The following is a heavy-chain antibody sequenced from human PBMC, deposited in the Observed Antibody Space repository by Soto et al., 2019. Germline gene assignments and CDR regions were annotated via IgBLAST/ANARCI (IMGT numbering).Heavy chain of an antibody. D-gene: IGHD5-12*01. CDR2: INPTGSMT. Sequence: QVQLVQSGAEVKKPGASVKVSCKASGYSFITSYHMHWVRQAPGQGLEWMGIINPTGSMTRYSQKFRGRLTMTRDTSTATDYMELSNLTSEDTAVYFCARDTGYDHDASDIWGQGTRVTVSS. CDR1: GYSFITSYH. CDR3: ARDTGYDHDASDI. J-gene: IGHJ3*02. V-gene: IGHV1-46*01.